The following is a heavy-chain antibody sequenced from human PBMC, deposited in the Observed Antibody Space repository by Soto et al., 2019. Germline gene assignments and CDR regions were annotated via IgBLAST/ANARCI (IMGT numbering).Heavy chain of an antibody. CDR2: ISSSSSYI. CDR1: GFTFSTYS. V-gene: IGHV3-21*01. Sequence: GGSLRLSCAASGFTFSTYSMNWVRQAPGKGLEWVSSISSSSSYIFYADSVKGRFTISRDNAKNSLYLQTNSLRAEDTAVYYCARGANYDILTGYRYFDYWGQRTLVTVSS. D-gene: IGHD3-9*01. J-gene: IGHJ4*02. CDR3: ARGANYDILTGYRYFDY.